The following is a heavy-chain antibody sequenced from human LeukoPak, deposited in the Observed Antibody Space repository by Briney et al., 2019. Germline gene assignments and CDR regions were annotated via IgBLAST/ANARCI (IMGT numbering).Heavy chain of an antibody. V-gene: IGHV3-53*01. Sequence: PGGALRLSCAASGFTVSSTYMNWVRQAPGKGLEWVSVIYSGGSTYYPDSGKGRFTIFRDISKNTLYLKMNSLRAEDTAVYYCAKDTTPTKTYYYYMDVWGKGTTVTIS. CDR1: GFTVSSTY. CDR2: IYSGGST. J-gene: IGHJ6*03. CDR3: AKDTTPTKTYYYYMDV. D-gene: IGHD1-14*01.